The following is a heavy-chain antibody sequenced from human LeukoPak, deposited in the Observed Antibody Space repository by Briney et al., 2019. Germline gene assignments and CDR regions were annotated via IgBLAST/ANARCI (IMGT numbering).Heavy chain of an antibody. Sequence: GGPLRLSCAASGFTFSSYAMSWVRQAPGKGLEWVSAICGSGGSTYYADSVKGRFTISRDNSKNTLYLQMNSLRAEDTAVYYCAKGSSSWYRDFDYWGQGTLVTVSS. CDR2: ICGSGGST. J-gene: IGHJ4*02. V-gene: IGHV3-23*01. CDR3: AKGSSSWYRDFDY. D-gene: IGHD6-13*01. CDR1: GFTFSSYA.